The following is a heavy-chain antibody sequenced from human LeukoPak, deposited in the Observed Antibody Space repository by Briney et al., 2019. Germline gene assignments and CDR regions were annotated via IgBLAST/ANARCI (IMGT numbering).Heavy chain of an antibody. J-gene: IGHJ4*02. Sequence: SETLSLTCTVSGGSISSNTYYWGWIRQPPGKGLEWIGSIYYSGSTYYNPSLKSRVTISVDTSKNQFSLKLSSVTAADTAVYYCARDGFYDSSGYYYNWVFDYWGQGTLVTVSS. V-gene: IGHV4-39*07. CDR3: ARDGFYDSSGYYYNWVFDY. CDR1: GGSISSNTYY. D-gene: IGHD3-22*01. CDR2: IYYSGST.